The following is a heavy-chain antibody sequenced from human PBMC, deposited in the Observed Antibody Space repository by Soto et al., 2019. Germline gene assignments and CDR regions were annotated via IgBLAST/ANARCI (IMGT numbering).Heavy chain of an antibody. J-gene: IGHJ4*02. D-gene: IGHD2-15*01. CDR1: GGSISGYY. Sequence: PSETRSRTWTLAGGSISGYYWSWIRQPPGKGLGWIGYIYSIGGTNYNPSLRSRVTISEDTSKTQFSLELISVTAAATAVYYFASSTGGGSRLLVYWGQGTLVTVSS. V-gene: IGHV4-59*01. CDR2: IYSIGGT. CDR3: ASSTGGGSRLLVY.